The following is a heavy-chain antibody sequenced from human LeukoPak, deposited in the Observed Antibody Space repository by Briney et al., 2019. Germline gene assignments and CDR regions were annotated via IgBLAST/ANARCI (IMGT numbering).Heavy chain of an antibody. CDR2: IYSGGST. D-gene: IGHD6-13*01. CDR3: ARGLIAAAGLFDY. J-gene: IGHJ4*02. Sequence: GGSLRLSCAASGFTVSSNYMSWVRQAPGKGLEWVSVIYSGGSTYYADSVKGRFTISRHNSKNTLYLQMNSLRAEDTAVYYCARGLIAAAGLFDYWGQGTLVTVSS. CDR1: GFTVSSNY. V-gene: IGHV3-53*04.